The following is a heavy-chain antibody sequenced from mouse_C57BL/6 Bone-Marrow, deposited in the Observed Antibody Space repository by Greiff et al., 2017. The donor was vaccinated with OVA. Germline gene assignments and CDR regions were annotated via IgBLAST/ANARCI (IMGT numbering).Heavy chain of an antibody. D-gene: IGHD1-1*01. CDR3: ARGHYYGSSYFDY. CDR1: GFTFSDYG. J-gene: IGHJ2*01. Sequence: EVKLVESGGGLVKPGGSLKLSCAASGFTFSDYGMHWVRQAPEKGLEWVAYISSGSSTIYYADTVKGRFTISSDNAKNTLFLQMTSLRSEDTAMYYCARGHYYGSSYFDYWGQGTTLTVSS. V-gene: IGHV5-17*01. CDR2: ISSGSSTI.